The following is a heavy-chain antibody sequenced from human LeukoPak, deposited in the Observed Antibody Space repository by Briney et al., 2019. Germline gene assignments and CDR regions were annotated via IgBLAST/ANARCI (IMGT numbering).Heavy chain of an antibody. CDR2: VVVGSDNT. CDR1: GFTFTSSA. CDR3: AANWNDAGNWFDP. J-gene: IGHJ5*02. Sequence: SVKVSCKASGFTFTSSAVQWVRQARGQRLEWIGWVVVGSDNTNYAQKFQERVTITRDMSTSTAYMELSSLRSEDTAVYYCAANWNDAGNWFDPWGQGTLVTVSS. V-gene: IGHV1-58*01. D-gene: IGHD1-1*01.